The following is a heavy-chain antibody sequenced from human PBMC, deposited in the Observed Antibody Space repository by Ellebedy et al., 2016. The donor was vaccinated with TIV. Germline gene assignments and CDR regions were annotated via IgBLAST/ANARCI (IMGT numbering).Heavy chain of an antibody. CDR2: IYPGDSDT. CDR1: GYTFSDFW. D-gene: IGHD5-24*01. V-gene: IGHV5-51*01. Sequence: GESLKISCQVSGYTFSDFWIGWVRQMPGKGLEWMGIIYPGDSDTRYSPSFEGQVTISADKSINTAYLQWSSLKASDTAMFYCARTRRAGYTNDPFDMWGQGTMVTVSS. CDR3: ARTRRAGYTNDPFDM. J-gene: IGHJ3*02.